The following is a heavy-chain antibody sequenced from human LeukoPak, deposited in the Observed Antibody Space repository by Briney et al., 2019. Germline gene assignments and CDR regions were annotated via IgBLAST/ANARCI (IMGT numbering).Heavy chain of an antibody. CDR1: GYTFTSYY. CDR3: ARVRRVVTAIADRNNDAFDI. D-gene: IGHD2-21*02. V-gene: IGHV1-46*01. Sequence: ASVKVSCKASGYTFTSYYMHWVRQAPGQGLEWMGIINPSGGSTSYAQKFQGRVTMTRDMSTSTVYMELSSLRSEDTAVYYCARVRRVVTAIADRNNDAFDIWGQGTMVTVSS. J-gene: IGHJ3*02. CDR2: INPSGGST.